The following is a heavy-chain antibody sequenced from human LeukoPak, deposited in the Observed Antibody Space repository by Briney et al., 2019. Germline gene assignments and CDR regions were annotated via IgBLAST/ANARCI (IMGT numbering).Heavy chain of an antibody. Sequence: ASVKVSCKASGGTFSSYAISWVRQAPGQGLEWMGRIIPIFGTANYAQKFQGRVTITTDESTSTAYMELSSLRSEDTVVYYCAREGGYFDFDYWGQGTLVTVSS. D-gene: IGHD3-22*01. V-gene: IGHV1-69*05. CDR2: IIPIFGTA. CDR3: AREGGYFDFDY. J-gene: IGHJ4*02. CDR1: GGTFSSYA.